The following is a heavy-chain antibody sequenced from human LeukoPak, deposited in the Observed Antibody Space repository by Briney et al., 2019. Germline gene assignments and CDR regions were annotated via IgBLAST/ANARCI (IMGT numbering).Heavy chain of an antibody. V-gene: IGHV3-15*01. J-gene: IGHJ5*02. Sequence: KTGGSLRLSCAASGLTFNNAWMNWVRQAPGKGLEWVGRIKGKSDGGATDYAAPVQGRFIISRDDSKDTLYLHMNSLKTEDTAVYYCTPGYFGSGRSVWFDPWGQGTLVTVSS. D-gene: IGHD3-10*01. CDR1: GLTFNNAW. CDR3: TPGYFGSGRSVWFDP. CDR2: IKGKSDGGAT.